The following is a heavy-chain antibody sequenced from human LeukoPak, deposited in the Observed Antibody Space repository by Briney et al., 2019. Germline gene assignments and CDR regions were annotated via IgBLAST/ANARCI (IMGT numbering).Heavy chain of an antibody. D-gene: IGHD6-19*01. J-gene: IGHJ4*02. CDR2: IHYSGST. CDR1: GGSISSSGYY. V-gene: IGHV4-39*01. CDR3: ARSNYSSGFYFDY. Sequence: PSESLSLTCTVSGGSISSSGYYWGWTRQPPGKGLEWIGSIHYSGSTYYNPSLKSRVTISVDTSKNQFSLKLRSVTAADTAVYYCARSNYSSGFYFDYWGQGTLVTVSS.